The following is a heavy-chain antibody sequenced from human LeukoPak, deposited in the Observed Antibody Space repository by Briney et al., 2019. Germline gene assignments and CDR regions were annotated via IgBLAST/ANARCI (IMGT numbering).Heavy chain of an antibody. CDR3: TRGYGDWFDP. Sequence: PGGSLRLSCAASGFTFSTYSMNWVRQAPGKGLVWVSRINSDGSSTYYADSVKGRFSISRDNAKNTLYLQTNSLRAEDTAVYYCTRGYGDWFDPWGQGTLVTVSS. CDR2: INSDGSST. J-gene: IGHJ5*02. CDR1: GFTFSTYS. D-gene: IGHD4-17*01. V-gene: IGHV3-74*01.